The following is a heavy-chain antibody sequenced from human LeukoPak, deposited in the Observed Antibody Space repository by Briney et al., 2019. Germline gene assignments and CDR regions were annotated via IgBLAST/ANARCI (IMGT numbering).Heavy chain of an antibody. CDR2: ISGRDGNT. CDR3: AKDRIVMSGFFDY. D-gene: IGHD6-19*01. V-gene: IGHV3-23*01. J-gene: IGHJ4*02. CDR1: GFTFSSYA. Sequence: GGSLRLSCEASGFTFSSYAMSWVRQAPGKGLEWVSGISGRDGNTYYADSVKGRFTISRDNSKNTLYLQMISLRVEDTAMYYCAKDRIVMSGFFDYWGQGTLVTVSS.